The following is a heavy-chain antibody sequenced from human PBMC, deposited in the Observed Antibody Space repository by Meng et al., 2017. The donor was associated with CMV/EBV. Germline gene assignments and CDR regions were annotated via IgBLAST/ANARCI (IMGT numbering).Heavy chain of an antibody. CDR3: ARLTRSTYGLDY. D-gene: IGHD1-7*01. J-gene: IGHJ4*02. V-gene: IGHV3-30-3*01. CDR1: GFTFSSYA. Sequence: GESLKISCAASGFTFSSYAMHWVRQAPGKGLEWVAVISYDGSNKYYADSVKGRFTISRDNSKNTLYLQMNSLRAEDTAVYYCARLTRSTYGLDYWGQGTLVTVSS. CDR2: ISYDGSNK.